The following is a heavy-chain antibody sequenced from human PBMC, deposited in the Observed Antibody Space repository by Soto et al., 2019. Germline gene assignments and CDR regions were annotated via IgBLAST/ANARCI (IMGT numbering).Heavy chain of an antibody. J-gene: IGHJ5*02. CDR1: GFTFSSYS. D-gene: IGHD3-22*01. Sequence: EVQLVESGGGLVQPGGSLRLSCAASGFTFSSYSMNWVRQAPGKGLEWVSYISSSSSTIYYADSVKGRFTISRDNAKHSLYLQMNSLRAEDTAVYYCARDAYSSGFARANRFDPWGQGTLVTVSS. CDR2: ISSSSSTI. V-gene: IGHV3-48*01. CDR3: ARDAYSSGFARANRFDP.